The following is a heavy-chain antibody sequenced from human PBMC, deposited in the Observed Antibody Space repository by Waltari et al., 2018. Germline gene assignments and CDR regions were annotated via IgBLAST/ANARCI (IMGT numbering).Heavy chain of an antibody. D-gene: IGHD3-9*01. CDR3: ARGGVLRYFDWFPAPFDY. CDR2: IYYSGST. J-gene: IGHJ4*02. Sequence: QVQLQESGPGLVKPSETLSLTCTVSGGSISSYYWSCIRQPPGKGLEWIGYIYYSGSTNYNPSLKSRVTISVDTSKNQFSLKLSSVTAADTAVYYCARGGVLRYFDWFPAPFDYWGQGTLVTVSS. CDR1: GGSISSYY. V-gene: IGHV4-59*01.